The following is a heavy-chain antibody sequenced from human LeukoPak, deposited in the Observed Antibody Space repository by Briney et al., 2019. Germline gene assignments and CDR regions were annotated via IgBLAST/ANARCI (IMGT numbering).Heavy chain of an antibody. CDR3: TRGPIQLWLHSGVDV. Sequence: GGSLRLSRTGSVLTYGDYDMRWVRQAPGKGREFGGFIRSKAYRGTTEYAASLKGTFIISRDDSKCIAYLQMNSLKPEDTAMYYCTRGPIQLWLHSGVDVWGQGTTVIVS. D-gene: IGHD5-18*01. V-gene: IGHV3-49*04. J-gene: IGHJ6*02. CDR1: VLTYGDYD. CDR2: IRSKAYRGTT.